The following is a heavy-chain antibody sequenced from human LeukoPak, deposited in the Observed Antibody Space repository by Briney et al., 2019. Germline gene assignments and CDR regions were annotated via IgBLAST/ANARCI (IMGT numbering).Heavy chain of an antibody. CDR2: IYSGGIT. CDR3: ARNPCGGGTCHHYFDY. J-gene: IGHJ4*02. Sequence: SETLSLTCTVSGGSISSFYWSWIRQPAGKGLEGIGRIYSGGITNYSPSLKSRVTMSVDTSNNQFSLKLTSMTAADTAVYYCARNPCGGGTCHHYFDYWGQGTLVTVSS. CDR1: GGSISSFY. V-gene: IGHV4-4*07. D-gene: IGHD2-21*01.